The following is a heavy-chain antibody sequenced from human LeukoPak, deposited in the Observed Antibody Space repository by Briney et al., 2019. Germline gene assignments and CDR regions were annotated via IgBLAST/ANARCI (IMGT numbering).Heavy chain of an antibody. CDR1: AYSISSGHF. CDR2: INHRGNT. V-gene: IGHV4-38-2*02. CDR3: ARGDTVAARPGRFDY. J-gene: IGHJ4*02. D-gene: IGHD6-6*01. Sequence: SETLSLTCTVSAYSISSGHFWGWIRQPPGKGLEWIGSINHRGNTYYNPSLKSRVTISVDTSKNQFSLKLSSVTAADTAVYYCARGDTVAARPGRFDYWGQGTLVTVSS.